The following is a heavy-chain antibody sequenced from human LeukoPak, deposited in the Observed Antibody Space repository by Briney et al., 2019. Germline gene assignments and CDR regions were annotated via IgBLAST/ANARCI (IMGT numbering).Heavy chain of an antibody. V-gene: IGHV3-30-3*01. Sequence: GGSLRLSCAASGFTFSSYAMHWVRQAPGKGLEGVAVISYDGSNKYYADSVKGRFTISRDNSKNTLYLQMNSLRAEDTAVYYCARIAAAGTSFDYWGQGTLVTVSS. J-gene: IGHJ4*02. CDR1: GFTFSSYA. CDR2: ISYDGSNK. CDR3: ARIAAAGTSFDY. D-gene: IGHD6-13*01.